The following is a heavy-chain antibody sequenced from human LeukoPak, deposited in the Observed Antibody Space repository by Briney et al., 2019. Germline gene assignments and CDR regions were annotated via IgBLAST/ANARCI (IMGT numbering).Heavy chain of an antibody. Sequence: ASVKVSCKASGYTFTSYYMHWVRQAPRQGLEWMGWISAYNGNTNYAQKLQGRVTMTTDTSTSTAYMELRSLRSEDTAVYYCARDSSSLSIMDVWGQGTTVTVSS. CDR2: ISAYNGNT. CDR1: GYTFTSYY. J-gene: IGHJ6*02. V-gene: IGHV1-18*04. D-gene: IGHD6-6*01. CDR3: ARDSSSLSIMDV.